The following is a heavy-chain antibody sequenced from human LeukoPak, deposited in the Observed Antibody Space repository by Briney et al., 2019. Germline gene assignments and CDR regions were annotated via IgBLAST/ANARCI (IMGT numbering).Heavy chain of an antibody. V-gene: IGHV3-30*18. D-gene: IGHD3-10*01. J-gene: IGHJ4*02. CDR3: AKDIDYYGSGSYYIED. CDR2: ISYDGSNK. Sequence: PGGSLRLSCAASGFTFSSYGMHWVRQAPGKGLEWVAVISYDGSNKYYADSVKGRFTISRDNSKNTLYLQMNSLRAEDTAVYYCAKDIDYYGSGSYYIEDWGQGTLVTVSS. CDR1: GFTFSSYG.